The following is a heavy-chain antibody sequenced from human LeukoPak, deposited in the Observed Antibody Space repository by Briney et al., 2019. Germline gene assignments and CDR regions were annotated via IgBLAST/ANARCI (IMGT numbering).Heavy chain of an antibody. J-gene: IGHJ5*02. D-gene: IGHD6-13*01. CDR3: ARDPGIAAAISWFDP. V-gene: IGHV4-34*01. CDR2: INHSGST. CDR1: GGSFSGYY. Sequence: SETLSLTCAVYGGSFSGYYWSWIRQPPGKGLEWIGEINHSGSTNYNPSLKSRVTISVDTSKNQFSLKLSSVTAADTAVYYCARDPGIAAAISWFDPWGRGTLVTVSS.